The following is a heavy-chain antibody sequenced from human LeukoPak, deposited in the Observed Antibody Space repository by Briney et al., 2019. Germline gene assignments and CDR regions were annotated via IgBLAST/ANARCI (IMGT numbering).Heavy chain of an antibody. V-gene: IGHV3-21*01. CDR3: ARVKSLYSGSSTPPDY. Sequence: GGSLRLSCAASGFAFSSYSMNWVRQAPGKGLEWVSSISSSSSYIYYADSVKGRFTISRDNAKNSLYLQMNSLRAEDTAVYYCARVKSLYSGSSTPPDYWGQGTLVTVSS. J-gene: IGHJ4*02. CDR1: GFAFSSYS. CDR2: ISSSSSYI. D-gene: IGHD1-26*01.